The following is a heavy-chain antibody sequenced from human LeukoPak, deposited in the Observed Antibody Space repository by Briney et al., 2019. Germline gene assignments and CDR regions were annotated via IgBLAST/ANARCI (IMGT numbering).Heavy chain of an antibody. V-gene: IGHV3-30*04. CDR3: AKDSSGWSHHFDY. CDR1: GFTFSSYA. D-gene: IGHD6-19*01. CDR2: ISYDGSNK. Sequence: GGSLRLSCAASGFTFSSYAMHWVRQAPGKGLEWVAVISYDGSNKYYADSVKGRFTISRDNSKNTLYLQMNSLRAEDTAVYYCAKDSSGWSHHFDYWGQGTLVTVSS. J-gene: IGHJ4*02.